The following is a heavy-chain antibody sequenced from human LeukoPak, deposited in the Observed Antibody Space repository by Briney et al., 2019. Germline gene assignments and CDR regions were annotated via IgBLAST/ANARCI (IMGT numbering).Heavy chain of an antibody. Sequence: SVKVSCKASGGTFISYAISWVRQAPGQGLEWMGRIIPIFGTANYAQKFQGRVTITTDESTSTAYMELSSLRSEDTAVYYCARDLDPPLAGYGDYGWFDPWGQGTLVTVSS. J-gene: IGHJ5*02. D-gene: IGHD4-17*01. CDR3: ARDLDPPLAGYGDYGWFDP. V-gene: IGHV1-69*05. CDR1: GGTFISYA. CDR2: IIPIFGTA.